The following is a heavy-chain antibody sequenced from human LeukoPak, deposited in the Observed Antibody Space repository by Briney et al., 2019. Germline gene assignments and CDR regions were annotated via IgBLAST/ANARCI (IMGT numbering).Heavy chain of an antibody. V-gene: IGHV1-69*13. D-gene: IGHD3-3*01. CDR3: AREISFGRFLNAFDI. CDR2: IIPIFGTA. Sequence: GASVKVSCEASGGTFSSYAISWVRQAPGQGLEWMGGIIPIFGTANYAQKFQGRVTITADESTSTAYMELSSLRSEDTAVYYCAREISFGRFLNAFDIWGQGTMVTDSS. J-gene: IGHJ3*02. CDR1: GGTFSSYA.